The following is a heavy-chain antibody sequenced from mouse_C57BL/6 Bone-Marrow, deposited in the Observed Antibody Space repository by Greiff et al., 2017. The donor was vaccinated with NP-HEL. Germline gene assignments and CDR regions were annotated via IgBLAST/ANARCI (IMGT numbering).Heavy chain of an antibody. D-gene: IGHD2-1*01. Sequence: VKLVESGPGLVAPSQSLSITCTVSGFSLTSYGVDWVRQPPGKGLEWLGVIWGGGSTNYNSALMSRLSISKDNSKSQVFLKMNSLQTDDTAMYYCAKQLYYGRSGPYAMDYWGQGTSVTVSS. CDR2: IWGGGST. CDR1: GFSLTSYG. J-gene: IGHJ4*01. V-gene: IGHV2-9*01. CDR3: AKQLYYGRSGPYAMDY.